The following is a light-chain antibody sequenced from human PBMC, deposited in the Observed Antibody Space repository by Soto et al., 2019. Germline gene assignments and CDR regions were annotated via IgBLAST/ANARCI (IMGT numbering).Light chain of an antibody. V-gene: IGKV1-39*01. CDR1: QTTSTY. CDR3: QQSYSIPLT. CDR2: AAS. J-gene: IGKJ1*01. Sequence: DIQMTQSPSSLSASVGDRVTITCRASQTTSTYLNWYQQKAGEAPKLLIYAASSLQSGVPSRFSGSGSGTDFTLTISSLQPEDFATYYCQQSYSIPLTFDQGTKVQIK.